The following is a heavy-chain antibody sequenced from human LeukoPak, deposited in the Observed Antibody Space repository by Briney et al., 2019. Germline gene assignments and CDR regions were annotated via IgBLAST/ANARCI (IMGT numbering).Heavy chain of an antibody. Sequence: GGSLRLSCAASGFTFRNHGFDWVRQAPGRGLEWAAFIWPDENRKLYADSVKGRFTISRDNSKSTVYLEMNSLRVEDTAVYHCIVVVVPAAVWQFDFWGQGTPVIVSS. D-gene: IGHD2-15*01. CDR2: IWPDENRK. CDR3: IVVVVPAAVWQFDF. J-gene: IGHJ5*01. V-gene: IGHV3-30*02. CDR1: GFTFRNHG.